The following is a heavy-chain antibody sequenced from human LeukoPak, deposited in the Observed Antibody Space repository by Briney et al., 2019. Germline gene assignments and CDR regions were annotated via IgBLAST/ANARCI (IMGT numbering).Heavy chain of an antibody. CDR3: ARQRAPSGTFYFDS. V-gene: IGHV3-30*04. Sequence: QPGGSLRLSCAASGFTFSSNAMHWVRQTPGKRLEWVAVISSDGSFKYYAESEKGRLTISRDNSKNTLYLEMNSLRPEDTAVYYCARQRAPSGTFYFDSWGQGTLVTVSA. D-gene: IGHD1-1*01. CDR1: GFTFSSNA. CDR2: ISSDGSFK. J-gene: IGHJ4*02.